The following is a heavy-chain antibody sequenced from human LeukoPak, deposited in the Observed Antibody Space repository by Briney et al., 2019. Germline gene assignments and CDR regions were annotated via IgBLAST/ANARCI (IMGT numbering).Heavy chain of an antibody. CDR3: ARGPSIAARYDAFDI. D-gene: IGHD6-6*01. V-gene: IGHV3-48*03. Sequence: GGSLRLSCVASGFTFRSYAMNWVRQAPGKGLEWVSYISSSGNTISYADSVKGRFTISRDNAKNSLYLQVISLRAEDTAVYYCARGPSIAARYDAFDIWGQGTMVTVSS. CDR2: ISSSGNTI. J-gene: IGHJ3*02. CDR1: GFTFRSYA.